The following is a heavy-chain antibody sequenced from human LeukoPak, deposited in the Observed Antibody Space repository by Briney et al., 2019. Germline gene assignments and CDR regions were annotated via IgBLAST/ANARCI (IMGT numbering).Heavy chain of an antibody. CDR1: GFTFSDYY. D-gene: IGHD3-22*01. Sequence: GGSLRLSCAASGFTFSDYYMSWIRQAPGKGLEWVSYISSSSSYTNYADSVKGRFTISRDNAKNSLYLQMNSLRAEDTAVYYCARTTFFSSGYIDYWGQGTLVTVSS. CDR2: ISSSSSYT. CDR3: ARTTFFSSGYIDY. V-gene: IGHV3-11*06. J-gene: IGHJ4*02.